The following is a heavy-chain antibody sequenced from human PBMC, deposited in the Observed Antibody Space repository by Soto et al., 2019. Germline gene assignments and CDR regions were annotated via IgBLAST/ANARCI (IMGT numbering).Heavy chain of an antibody. V-gene: IGHV4-39*01. CDR3: ARPLGYCSGGSCYGD. D-gene: IGHD2-15*01. CDR1: GGSISSSSYY. Sequence: SETLSLTCTVSGGSISSSSYYWGWIPQPPGKGLEWIGSIYYSGSTYYNPSLKSRVTISVDTSKNQFSLKLSSVTAADTAVYYCARPLGYCSGGSCYGDWGQGTLVTVSS. CDR2: IYYSGST. J-gene: IGHJ1*01.